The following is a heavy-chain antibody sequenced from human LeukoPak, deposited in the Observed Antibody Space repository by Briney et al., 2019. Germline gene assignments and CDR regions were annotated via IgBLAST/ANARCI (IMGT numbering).Heavy chain of an antibody. D-gene: IGHD3-16*01. CDR2: ISYSGNT. J-gene: IGHJ4*02. CDR3: ARDHGGYYFDY. V-gene: IGHV4-59*01. Sequence: PSETLSVTCTVSGGSIMNYYWSGFRQPPGKRLEWIGHISYSGNTNHNPPLNSRVSISVDKSRNQYPLRLSSVPAADPAVYYCARDHGGYYFDYWGQGTLVTVSS. CDR1: GGSIMNYY.